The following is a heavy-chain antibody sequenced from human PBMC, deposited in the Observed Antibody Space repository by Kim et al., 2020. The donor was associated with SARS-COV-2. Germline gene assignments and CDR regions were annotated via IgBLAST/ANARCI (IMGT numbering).Heavy chain of an antibody. Sequence: SETLSLICTVSGGSISSYYWSWIRQPPGKGLEWIGYIYYSGSTNYNPSLKSRVTISVDTSKNQCSLKLSSVTAADTAVYYCARLAPAHYEILTGYLYYYGMDVWGQVTTVTVSS. CDR1: GGSISSYY. J-gene: IGHJ6*02. V-gene: IGHV4-59*08. CDR3: ARLAPAHYEILTGYLYYYGMDV. D-gene: IGHD3-9*01. CDR2: IYYSGST.